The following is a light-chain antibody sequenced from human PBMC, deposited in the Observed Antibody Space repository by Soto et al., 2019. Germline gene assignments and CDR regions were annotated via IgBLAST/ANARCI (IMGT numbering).Light chain of an antibody. CDR1: NIGSKS. CDR2: DDS. V-gene: IGLV3-21*02. J-gene: IGLJ1*01. Sequence: SYELTQPPSVSVAPGQTARITCGGNNIGSKSVHWYQQKPGQAPVLVVYDDSDRPSGIPERFSASNSGNTATLTISGRVEVGDEADYYWQVWDSNSDHYVFGAGTKVTV. CDR3: QVWDSNSDHYV.